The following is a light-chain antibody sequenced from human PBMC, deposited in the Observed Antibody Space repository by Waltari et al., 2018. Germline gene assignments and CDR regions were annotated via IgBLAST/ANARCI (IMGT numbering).Light chain of an antibody. V-gene: IGKV2-30*01. CDR3: MQGANWPPT. J-gene: IGKJ1*01. CDR1: HSLVYDNGNPY. Sequence: DVVMTQSPLSLSVALGQPASISCTSSHSLVYDNGNPYLNWFHQRPGQSPRRLIYMVSTRDSGVAGRFSGSGSGTDFTLTINGVEAEDVGLYFCMQGANWPPTFGQGTRVEIK. CDR2: MVS.